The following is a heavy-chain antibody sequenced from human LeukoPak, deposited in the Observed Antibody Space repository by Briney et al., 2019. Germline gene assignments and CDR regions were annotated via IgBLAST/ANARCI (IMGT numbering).Heavy chain of an antibody. J-gene: IGHJ4*02. D-gene: IGHD6-19*01. CDR3: AEGDRNSGWQK. V-gene: IGHV3-23*01. CDR2: IYGRGDST. Sequence: GGSLRLSCVASGFTFSSYVMSWVRQAPGKGVEWVSPIYGRGDSTDYADSVKGRFTISRDNSKNTLYLQMNSLRAEDTAVYYCAEGDRNSGWQKWGQGTLVTVSS. CDR1: GFTFSSYV.